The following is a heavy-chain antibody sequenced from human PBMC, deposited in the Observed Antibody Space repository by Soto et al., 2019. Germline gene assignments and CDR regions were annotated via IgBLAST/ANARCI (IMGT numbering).Heavy chain of an antibody. CDR2: ISWNSGSI. CDR3: AKGVSTVTKYYMXV. CDR1: GFTFDDYA. D-gene: IGHD4-17*01. J-gene: IGHJ6*03. Sequence: HPGGSLRLSCAASGFTFDDYAMHWVRQAPGKGLEWVSGISWNSGSIGYADSVKGRFTISRDNAKNSLYLQMNSLRAEDTALYYCAKGVSTVTKYYMXVWGKGTTVXVSS. V-gene: IGHV3-9*01.